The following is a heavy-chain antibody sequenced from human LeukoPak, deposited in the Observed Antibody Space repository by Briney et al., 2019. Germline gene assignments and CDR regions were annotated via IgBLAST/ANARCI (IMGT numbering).Heavy chain of an antibody. J-gene: IGHJ4*02. V-gene: IGHV3-23*01. CDR1: GFTFSNYA. D-gene: IGHD6-19*01. Sequence: GGSLRLSCAASGFTFSNYAMTWVRHAPGKGLEWVSGISGSGGSTHYADSVKGRFTISRDNSKNTLYLQMNSLRAAEDTAIYYCAKEPYSSGPGNPFDYWGQGTPVTVSS. CDR2: ISGSGGST. CDR3: AKEPYSSGPGNPFDY.